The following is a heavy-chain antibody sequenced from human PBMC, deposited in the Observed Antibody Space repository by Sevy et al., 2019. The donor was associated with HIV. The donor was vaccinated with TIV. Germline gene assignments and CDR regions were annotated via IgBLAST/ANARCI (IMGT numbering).Heavy chain of an antibody. V-gene: IGHV4-59*01. CDR1: GDSISGYY. J-gene: IGHJ6*02. CDR2: IYYSGRT. D-gene: IGHD3-3*02. Sequence: SETLSLTCSVSGDSISGYYWSWIRQPPGKGLEWIGYIYYSGRTDYNPSLKSRVTISADTSKNQFSLKLNSVSAADTAVYYCARPYSNFYYAMDVWGQGTTVTVSS. CDR3: ARPYSNFYYAMDV.